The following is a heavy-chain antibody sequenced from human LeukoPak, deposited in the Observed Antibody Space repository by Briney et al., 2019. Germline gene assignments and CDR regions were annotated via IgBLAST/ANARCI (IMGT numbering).Heavy chain of an antibody. D-gene: IGHD6-6*01. CDR3: AGHLAYSGSSYFDY. Sequence: KSSETLSLACSVSGGSVSNYCWSWSRQPPGKGLEWIGYVYYTGSTNYNPSLKSRVTMFEDKSKNQFSLRLYSVTVAAPAVYYCAGHLAYSGSSYFDYW. CDR2: VYYTGST. J-gene: IGHJ4*01. V-gene: IGHV4-59*08. CDR1: GGSVSNYC.